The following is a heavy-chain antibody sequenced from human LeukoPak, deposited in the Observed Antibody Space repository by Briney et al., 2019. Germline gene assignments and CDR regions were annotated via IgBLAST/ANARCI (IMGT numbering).Heavy chain of an antibody. CDR3: AGGRGSYVLWDS. D-gene: IGHD1-26*01. CDR2: ISGDGSTT. CDR1: GFTSSNYW. V-gene: IGHV3-74*01. Sequence: GGSLRLSCAASGFTSSNYWMHWVRQAPGKGLVWVSRISGDGSTTNYADSVKGLFTISRDNAKYTLFLQMSSLRAEDTAVYYCAGGRGSYVLWDSWGQGTLVTVSS. J-gene: IGHJ4*02.